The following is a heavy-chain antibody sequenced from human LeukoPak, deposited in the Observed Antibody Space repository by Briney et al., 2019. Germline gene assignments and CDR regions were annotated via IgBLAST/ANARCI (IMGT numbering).Heavy chain of an antibody. CDR1: GFTFSSYA. J-gene: IGHJ4*02. V-gene: IGHV3-23*01. D-gene: IGHD3/OR15-3a*01. Sequence: PAGGSLRLSCAAYGFTFSSYAMSWVRQAPGKGLEWVSSISDSGGSTYYAASVQGRFTISRDNSKNTVFLQMNSLRAEDTAIYYCANGLNVPDYWGQGTLVTVSS. CDR3: ANGLNVPDY. CDR2: ISDSGGST.